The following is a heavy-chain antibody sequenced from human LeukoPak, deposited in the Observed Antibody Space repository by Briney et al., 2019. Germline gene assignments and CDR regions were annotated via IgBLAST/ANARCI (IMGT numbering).Heavy chain of an antibody. CDR1: GYTFTSYG. CDR3: ARDSYYYDSSGYYPNWFDP. Sequence: ASVKVSCKASGYTFTSYGISWVRQAPGQGLEWMGWISAYNGNTNYAQKLQGRVTMTTDTSTSTAYMELRSLRSDDTAVYYCARDSYYYDSSGYYPNWFDPWGQGTLVTVSS. D-gene: IGHD3-22*01. V-gene: IGHV1-18*01. J-gene: IGHJ5*02. CDR2: ISAYNGNT.